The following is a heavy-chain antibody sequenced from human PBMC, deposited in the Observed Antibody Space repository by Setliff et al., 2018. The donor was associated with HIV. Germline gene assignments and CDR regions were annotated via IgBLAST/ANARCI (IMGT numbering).Heavy chain of an antibody. CDR2: ISSSSSTI. Sequence: GGSLRLSCAASGFSFSGYSMNWVRQAPGRGLEWLSYISSSSSTIYYADSVKGRFTISRDNARNSLFLQMNSLRAEDTAVYYCATYRGYNSGDRWSFFDYWGQGILVTVSS. V-gene: IGHV3-48*04. CDR1: GFSFSGYS. D-gene: IGHD2-15*01. CDR3: ATYRGYNSGDRWSFFDY. J-gene: IGHJ4*02.